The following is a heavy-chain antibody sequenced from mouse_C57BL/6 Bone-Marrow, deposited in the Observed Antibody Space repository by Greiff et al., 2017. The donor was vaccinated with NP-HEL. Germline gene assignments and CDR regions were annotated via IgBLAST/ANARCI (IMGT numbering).Heavy chain of an antibody. J-gene: IGHJ4*01. V-gene: IGHV14-1*01. CDR1: GFNIKDYY. D-gene: IGHD4-1*01. Sequence: DVKLVESGAELVRPGASVKLSCTASGFNIKDYYMHWVKQRPEQGLEWIGRIDPEDGDTEYAPKFQGKATMTADTSSNTAYLQLSSLTSEDTAVYYCTTPTGTGLYYAMDYWGQGTSVTVSS. CDR3: TTPTGTGLYYAMDY. CDR2: IDPEDGDT.